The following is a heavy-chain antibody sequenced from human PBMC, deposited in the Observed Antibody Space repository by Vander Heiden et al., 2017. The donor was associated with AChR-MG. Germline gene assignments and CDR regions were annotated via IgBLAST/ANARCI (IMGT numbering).Heavy chain of an antibody. CDR3: ARREKLLRSGAFDI. CDR1: GGSISSSSYY. V-gene: IGHV4-39*01. J-gene: IGHJ3*02. D-gene: IGHD2-15*01. Sequence: QLQLQESGPGLVKPSETLSLTCTVSGGSISSSSYYWGWIRQPPGKGLEWIGSIYYSGSTYYNPSLKSRVTISVDTSKNQFSLKLSSVTAADTAVYYCARREKLLRSGAFDIWGQGTMVTVSS. CDR2: IYYSGST.